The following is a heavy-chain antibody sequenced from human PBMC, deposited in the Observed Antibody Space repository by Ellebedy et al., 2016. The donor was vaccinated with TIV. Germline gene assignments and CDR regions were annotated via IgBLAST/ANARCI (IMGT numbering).Heavy chain of an antibody. J-gene: IGHJ4*02. CDR1: GGSISTFY. CDR2: IYYIGIT. Sequence: MPGGSLRLSCNVSGGSISTFYWSWIRQPPGKGLEFIGYIYYIGITNYNPSLESRVAISIDTSENQFSLRLSPVTAADTAVYYCAAYYGGRFDYWGQGTLVTVSS. CDR3: AAYYGGRFDY. D-gene: IGHD4-23*01. V-gene: IGHV4-59*01.